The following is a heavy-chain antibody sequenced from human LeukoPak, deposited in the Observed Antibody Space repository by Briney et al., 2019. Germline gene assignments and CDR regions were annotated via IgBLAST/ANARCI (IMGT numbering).Heavy chain of an antibody. D-gene: IGHD1-1*01. Sequence: PSETLSLTCTVSGGSISSYYWSWIRQPPGKGLEWIGYIYYSGSTNYNPSLKSRVTISVDTSKNQFSLKLSSVTAADTAVYYCARHMGLGYTYFYPYFDYWGQGNLVTVSS. V-gene: IGHV4-59*08. CDR2: IYYSGST. CDR1: GGSISSYY. CDR3: ARHMGLGYTYFYPYFDY. J-gene: IGHJ4*01.